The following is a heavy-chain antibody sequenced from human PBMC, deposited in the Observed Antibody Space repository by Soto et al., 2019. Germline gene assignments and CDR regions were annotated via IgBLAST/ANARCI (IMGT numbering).Heavy chain of an antibody. CDR1: GGTFSSYA. J-gene: IGHJ4*02. Sequence: QVQLVQSGAEVKKPGSSVKVSCKASGGTFSSYAISWVRQAPGQGLEWMGGIIPIFGTANYAQKFQGRVTITADESTRRAYIELSRLRSEDTAVYCCARGHVPAAMVYYFADGGQGTLVTVSS. CDR2: IIPIFGTA. V-gene: IGHV1-69*12. D-gene: IGHD2-2*01. CDR3: ARGHVPAAMVYYFAD.